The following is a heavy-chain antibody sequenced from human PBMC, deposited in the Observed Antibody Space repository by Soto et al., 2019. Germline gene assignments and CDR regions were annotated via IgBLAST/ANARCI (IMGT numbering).Heavy chain of an antibody. CDR2: ISYDGSNK. V-gene: IGHV3-30*18. J-gene: IGHJ4*02. CDR3: ANPRGYSGYVPFDY. D-gene: IGHD5-12*01. Sequence: QVQLVESGGGVVQPGRSLRLSCAASGFTFSSYGMHWVRQAPGKGLEWVAVISYDGSNKYYADSVKGRFTISRDNSKNTLYLQMNSLRAEDTAVYYCANPRGYSGYVPFDYWGQGTLVTVSS. CDR1: GFTFSSYG.